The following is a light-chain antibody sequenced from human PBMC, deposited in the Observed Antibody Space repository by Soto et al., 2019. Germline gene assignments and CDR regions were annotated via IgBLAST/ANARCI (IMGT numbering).Light chain of an antibody. CDR1: SSDVGGYNY. Sequence: QSALTQPASVSGSPGQSITISCTGTSSDVGGYNYVSWYQQHPGKAPKLMIYDVSNRPSGVSNRFSGSKSGNTASLTISWLQAEDEADYYCSSYTSSSTHYVFGTGTKVTVL. V-gene: IGLV2-14*01. CDR2: DVS. J-gene: IGLJ1*01. CDR3: SSYTSSSTHYV.